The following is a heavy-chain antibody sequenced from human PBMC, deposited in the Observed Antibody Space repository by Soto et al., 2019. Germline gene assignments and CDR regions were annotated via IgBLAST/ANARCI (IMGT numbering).Heavy chain of an antibody. V-gene: IGHV1-69*13. CDR2: IIPIFGTA. J-gene: IGHJ4*02. D-gene: IGHD6-6*01. Sequence: ASVKVSCKASGGTFSSYAISWVRQAPGQGLEWMGGIIPIFGTANYAQEFQGRVTITADESTSTAYMELSSLRSEDTAVYYCLARPGSVSFDYWGQGTMVTVYS. CDR1: GGTFSSYA. CDR3: LARPGSVSFDY.